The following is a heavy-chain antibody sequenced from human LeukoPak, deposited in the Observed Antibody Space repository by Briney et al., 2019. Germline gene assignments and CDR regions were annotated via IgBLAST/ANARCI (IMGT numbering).Heavy chain of an antibody. CDR3: ARYRCLTGYSNFDY. CDR2: IDWDDDK. Sequence: SGPALVKPTQALTLTCTFSGFSLSTSGMCVSWIRQPPGKALEWLARIDWDDDKYYSTSLKTRLTISKDTSKNQVVLTVTNMDPVDTATYYCARYRCLTGYSNFDYWGQGTLVTVSS. D-gene: IGHD3-9*01. J-gene: IGHJ4*02. CDR1: GFSLSTSGMC. V-gene: IGHV2-70*11.